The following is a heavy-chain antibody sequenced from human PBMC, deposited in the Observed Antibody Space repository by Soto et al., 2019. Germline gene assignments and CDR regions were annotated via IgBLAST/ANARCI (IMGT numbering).Heavy chain of an antibody. CDR1: GYTFTSYA. J-gene: IGHJ6*02. D-gene: IGHD4-17*01. Sequence: QVQLVQSGAEVKKPGASVKVSCKASGYTFTSYAMHWVRQAPGQRLEWLGWINAGNGNTKYSQKFQGRVTITRDTSASTAYMELSSLRSEDTAVYYCARTVGYYYGMDVWGQGTTVTVSS. CDR3: ARTVGYYYGMDV. V-gene: IGHV1-3*01. CDR2: INAGNGNT.